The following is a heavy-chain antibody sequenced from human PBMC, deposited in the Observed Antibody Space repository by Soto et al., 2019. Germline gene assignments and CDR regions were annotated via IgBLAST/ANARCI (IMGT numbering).Heavy chain of an antibody. CDR1: GGSISSYY. Sequence: SETLSLTCTVSGGSISSYYWGWIRQPPGKGLEWIGYIYYSGSTNYNPSLKSRVTISVDTSKNQFSLKLSSVTAADTAVYYCASVDIVATVGAFDIWGQGTMVTVSS. CDR2: IYYSGST. CDR3: ASVDIVATVGAFDI. D-gene: IGHD5-12*01. J-gene: IGHJ3*02. V-gene: IGHV4-59*01.